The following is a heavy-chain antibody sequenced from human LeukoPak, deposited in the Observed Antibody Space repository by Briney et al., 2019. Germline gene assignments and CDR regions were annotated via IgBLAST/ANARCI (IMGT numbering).Heavy chain of an antibody. CDR2: ISYDGSNK. D-gene: IGHD2-15*01. CDR1: GFTFSSYA. V-gene: IGHV3-30*04. Sequence: GGSLRLSCAASGFTFSSYAMHWVRQAPGKGLEWVAVISYDGSNKYYADYVKGRFTISRDNSKNTLYLQMNSLRAEDTAVYYCARDRMPWYYYYGMDVWGQGTTVTVSS. J-gene: IGHJ6*02. CDR3: ARDRMPWYYYYGMDV.